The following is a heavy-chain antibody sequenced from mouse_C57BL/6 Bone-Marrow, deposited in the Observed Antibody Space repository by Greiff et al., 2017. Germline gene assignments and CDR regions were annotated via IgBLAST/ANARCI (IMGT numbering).Heavy chain of an antibody. CDR3: ERSDPLGRSFDY. CDR1: GYTFTSYW. CDR2: IYPTSGRT. D-gene: IGHD4-1*01. Sequence: VQLQQPGAELVKPGASVKMSCKASGYTFTSYWITWVKQRPGQGLEWIGDIYPTSGRTNYNEKFKSKAILTVDTYSNTAYMQHSSLTSEDSADVYCERSDPLGRSFDYWGQGTTLTVSS. V-gene: IGHV1-55*01. J-gene: IGHJ2*01.